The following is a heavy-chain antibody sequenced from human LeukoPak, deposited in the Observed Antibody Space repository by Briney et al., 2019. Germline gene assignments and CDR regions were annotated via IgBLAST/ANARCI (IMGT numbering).Heavy chain of an antibody. CDR3: ARPTYYYDSSGYPGAFDI. J-gene: IGHJ3*02. D-gene: IGHD3-22*01. Sequence: ASVKVSCKASGYTFTGYYMHWVRQAPGQGLEWMGWINPNSGGTSYAQKLQGRVTMTTDTSTSTAYMELRSLRPDDTAVYYCARPTYYYDSSGYPGAFDIWGQGTMVTVSS. V-gene: IGHV1-2*02. CDR2: INPNSGGT. CDR1: GYTFTGYY.